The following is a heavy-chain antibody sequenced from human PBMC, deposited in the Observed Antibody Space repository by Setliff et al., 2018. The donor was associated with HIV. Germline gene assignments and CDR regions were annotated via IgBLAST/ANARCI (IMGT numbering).Heavy chain of an antibody. V-gene: IGHV1-69*06. CDR2: IIPIFGTA. J-gene: IGHJ4*02. D-gene: IGHD3-10*01. CDR3: ARERITMIRGVNGDY. Sequence: GASVKVSCKASGGTFSSYAISWVRQAPGQGLEWMGRIIPIFGTANYAQKFQGRVTITADKSTSTAYMELSSLRSEDTAVYFCARERITMIRGVNGDYWGQGTLVTVSS. CDR1: GGTFSSYA.